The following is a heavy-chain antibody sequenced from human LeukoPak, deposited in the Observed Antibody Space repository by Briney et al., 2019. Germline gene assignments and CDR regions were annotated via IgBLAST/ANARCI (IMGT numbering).Heavy chain of an antibody. CDR3: ARDFAPWFGEPII. D-gene: IGHD3-10*01. CDR2: IYYSGSI. CDR1: GGSISSSRYY. Sequence: SETLSLTCTVSGGSISSSRYYWGWIRQPPGKGLEWIGSIYYSGSIYYNPSLKSRVTISVDTSKNQFSLKLSSVTAAGTAVYYCARDFAPWFGEPIIWGQGTLVTVSS. V-gene: IGHV4-39*07. J-gene: IGHJ4*02.